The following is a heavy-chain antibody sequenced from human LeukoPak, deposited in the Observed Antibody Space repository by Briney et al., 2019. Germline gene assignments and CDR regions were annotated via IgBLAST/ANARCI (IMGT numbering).Heavy chain of an antibody. CDR1: GGTFSSYA. CDR3: VSGYCTNGVCYTVWVDAFDI. Sequence: SVKVSCKASGGTFSSYAISWVRQAPGQGLEWMGGIVPIFGTANYAQKFQGRVTITADKSTSTAYMELSSLRSEDTAVYYCVSGYCTNGVCYTVWVDAFDIWGQGTMVTVSS. CDR2: IVPIFGTA. J-gene: IGHJ3*02. V-gene: IGHV1-69*06. D-gene: IGHD2-8*01.